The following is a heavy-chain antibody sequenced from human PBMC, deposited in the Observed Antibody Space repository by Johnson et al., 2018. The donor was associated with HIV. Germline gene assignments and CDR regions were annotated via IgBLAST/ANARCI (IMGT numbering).Heavy chain of an antibody. Sequence: QVQLVESGGGVVPPGRSLRIYCAVSGFAFTNYAMHWVRLAPGKGLQWVAVISYDANNKYYAGSVRGRFTISRDISKNTLYLQMDSLRPDDTALYYCARGRKDIEAAEGLDNDAFDIWGQGTLVTVSS. D-gene: IGHD6-13*01. J-gene: IGHJ3*02. CDR2: ISYDANNK. CDR1: GFAFTNYA. V-gene: IGHV3-30*04. CDR3: ARGRKDIEAAEGLDNDAFDI.